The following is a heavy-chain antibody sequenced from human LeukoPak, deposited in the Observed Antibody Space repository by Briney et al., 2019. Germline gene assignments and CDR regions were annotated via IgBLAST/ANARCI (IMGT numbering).Heavy chain of an antibody. J-gene: IGHJ4*02. V-gene: IGHV3-33*01. CDR2: IWYDGSNK. CDR3: ARGSSIVVVPAATIDY. D-gene: IGHD2-2*01. Sequence: GGSLRLSCAASGFTFSSYGMHWVRQAPGKGLEWVAVIWYDGSNKYYADSVKGRFTISRDNSKNTLYLQMNSLRAEDTAVYYCARGSSIVVVPAATIDYWGQGTLVTVSS. CDR1: GFTFSSYG.